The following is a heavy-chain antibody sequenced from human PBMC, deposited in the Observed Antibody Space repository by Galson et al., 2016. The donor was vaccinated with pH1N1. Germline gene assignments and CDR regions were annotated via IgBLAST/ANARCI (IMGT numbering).Heavy chain of an antibody. CDR2: IDPGSGGA. D-gene: IGHD3-16*01. CDR3: VGIKGGALDF. Sequence: SVKVSCKASGYTFTLYYFHWVRQAPGQGLEWLGIIDPGSGGANYNQKFQGRVTMTRDTSTNTVYVELSTLISEDTAMYYCVGIKGGALDFWGQGTKVIVSS. V-gene: IGHV1-46*01. J-gene: IGHJ3*01. CDR1: GYTFTLYY.